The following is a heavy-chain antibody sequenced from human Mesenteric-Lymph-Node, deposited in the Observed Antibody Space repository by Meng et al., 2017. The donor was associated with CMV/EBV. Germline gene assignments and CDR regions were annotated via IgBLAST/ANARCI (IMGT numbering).Heavy chain of an antibody. V-gene: IGHV2-5*02. CDR3: AHSSGIAAAGPFYFDY. CDR1: GFSLSTSGVG. J-gene: IGHJ4*02. CDR2: IYWDDDK. D-gene: IGHD6-13*01. Sequence: QITLKESGPTLVKPTQTPTLTCTFSGFSLSTSGVGVVWIRQPPGKALERLALIYWDDDKRYSPSLKSRLTITKGTSKNQVVLTMTNMDPVDTATYYCAHSSGIAAAGPFYFDYWGQGTLVTVSS.